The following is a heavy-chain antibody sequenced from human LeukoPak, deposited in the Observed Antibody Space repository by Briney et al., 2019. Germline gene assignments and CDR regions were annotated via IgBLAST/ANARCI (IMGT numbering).Heavy chain of an antibody. CDR1: GFTFSSYG. CDR3: ARDFHRRLYDSSGYYLY. V-gene: IGHV3-30*02. CDR2: IRYDGSNK. J-gene: IGHJ4*02. D-gene: IGHD3-22*01. Sequence: GGSLRLSCAASGFTFSSYGMHWVRQAPGKGLEWVAFIRYDGSNKYYADSVKGRFTISRDNSKNTLYLQMNSLRAEDTAVYYCARDFHRRLYDSSGYYLYWGQGTLVTVSS.